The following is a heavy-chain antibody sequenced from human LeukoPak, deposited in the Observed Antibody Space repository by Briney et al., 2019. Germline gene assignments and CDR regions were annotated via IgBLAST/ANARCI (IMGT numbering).Heavy chain of an antibody. J-gene: IGHJ4*02. CDR1: GFTFSNYA. V-gene: IGHV3-23*01. Sequence: GESLRLSCAASGFTFSNYAVSWVRQAPGKGLEWVSAISVSAISTYYADSVKGRFTISRDDSKSTVYLQMNSLRAEDTAVYYCAGYNCTTTTCYTGGFDYWGQGTLVTVSS. CDR3: AGYNCTTTTCYTGGFDY. CDR2: ISVSAIST. D-gene: IGHD2-2*02.